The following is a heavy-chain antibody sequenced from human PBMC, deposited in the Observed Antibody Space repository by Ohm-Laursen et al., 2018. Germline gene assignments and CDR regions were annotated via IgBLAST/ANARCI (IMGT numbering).Heavy chain of an antibody. CDR3: ARVEMATIIAFDI. CDR2: INSDGSST. J-gene: IGHJ3*02. CDR1: GFTFSDYY. Sequence: SLRLSCAASGFTFSDYYMSWIRHAPGKGLVWVSRINSDGSSTTYADSVKGRFTISRDNAKNTLYMQMNSLRAEDTAVYYCARVEMATIIAFDIWGQGTMVTVSS. V-gene: IGHV3-74*01. D-gene: IGHD5-24*01.